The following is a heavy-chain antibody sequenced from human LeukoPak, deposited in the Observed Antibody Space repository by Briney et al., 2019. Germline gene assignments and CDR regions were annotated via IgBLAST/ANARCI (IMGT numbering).Heavy chain of an antibody. CDR2: ISGSGGST. Sequence: GGSLRLSGAASGFTFSSYAMSWVRPAPGKGLEWVSAISGSGGSTYYADSVKGRFTVSRDNSKNTLYLQMNSLRAEDTAVYYCAKGFTTIAAAGTNWFDPWGQGTLVTVSS. CDR3: AKGFTTIAAAGTNWFDP. V-gene: IGHV3-23*01. CDR1: GFTFSSYA. J-gene: IGHJ5*02. D-gene: IGHD6-13*01.